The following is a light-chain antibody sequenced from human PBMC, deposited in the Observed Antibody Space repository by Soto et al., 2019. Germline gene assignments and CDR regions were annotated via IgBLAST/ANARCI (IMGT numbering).Light chain of an antibody. CDR3: SSYSISTAYL. J-gene: IGLJ1*01. Sequence: QSALTQPASVSGSPGQSITISCTGTSSDVGGYDYVSWYQLYPGKAPKLMVFEVNNRPSGVSYRFSGSKSGNTASLTISGLQAEDEADYFCSSYSISTAYLFGTGTKVTVL. CDR1: SSDVGGYDY. CDR2: EVN. V-gene: IGLV2-14*01.